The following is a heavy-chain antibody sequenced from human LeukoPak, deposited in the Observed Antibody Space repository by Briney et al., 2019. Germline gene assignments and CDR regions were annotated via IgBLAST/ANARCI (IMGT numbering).Heavy chain of an antibody. CDR3: ARGLGAATVGVDSSGYYLDY. J-gene: IGHJ4*02. Sequence: SETLSLTCAVYGGSFSGYYWSWNRQPPGKGLEWIGEINHSGSTNYNPSLKSRVTISVDTSKNQFSLKLSSVTAADTAVYYCARGLGAATVGVDSSGYYLDYWGQGTLVTVSS. CDR1: GGSFSGYY. CDR2: INHSGST. V-gene: IGHV4-34*01. D-gene: IGHD3-22*01.